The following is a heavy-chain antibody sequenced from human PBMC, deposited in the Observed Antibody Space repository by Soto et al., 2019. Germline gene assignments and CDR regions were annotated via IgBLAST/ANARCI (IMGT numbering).Heavy chain of an antibody. J-gene: IGHJ3*02. CDR3: ARGGGVGVAGSAAFDM. Sequence: QLHLVQSGAVVKKPGASVTVSCSASGYPVTAYYMHWVRQAPGRGLEWMGGINPATGAAKYTQTFQGRGTTSRDTSTSTVFMELSGLTSEGTAVFFCARGGGVGVAGSAAFDMWGQGTLVTVSS. CDR1: GYPVTAYY. CDR2: INPATGAA. V-gene: IGHV1-2*02. D-gene: IGHD3-3*01.